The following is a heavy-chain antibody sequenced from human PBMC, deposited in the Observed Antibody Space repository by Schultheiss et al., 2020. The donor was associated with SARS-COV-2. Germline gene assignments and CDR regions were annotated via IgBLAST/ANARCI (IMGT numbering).Heavy chain of an antibody. CDR3: ARGLRGPDTTFDY. CDR2: ISYDGSNK. CDR1: GFTFSSYG. V-gene: IGHV3-30*03. J-gene: IGHJ4*02. D-gene: IGHD5-12*01. Sequence: GGSLRLSCAASGFTFSSYGMHWVRQAPGKGLEWVAVISYDGSNKYYADSVKGRFTISRDNSKNTLYLQMNSLRAEDTAVYYCARGLRGPDTTFDYWGQGTLVTVSS.